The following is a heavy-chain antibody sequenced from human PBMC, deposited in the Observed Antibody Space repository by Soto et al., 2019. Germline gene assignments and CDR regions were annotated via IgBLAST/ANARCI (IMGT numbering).Heavy chain of an antibody. CDR2: IYYSGST. D-gene: IGHD3-22*01. CDR3: ARGTSSGYYYRTYFDY. Sequence: SETLSLTCTVSGGSISSYYWSWIRQPPGKGLEWIGYIYYSGSTNYNPSLKSRVTISVDRSKNQFSLKLSSVTAADTAVYYCARGTSSGYYYRTYFDYWGQGTLVTVSS. V-gene: IGHV4-59*12. CDR1: GGSISSYY. J-gene: IGHJ4*02.